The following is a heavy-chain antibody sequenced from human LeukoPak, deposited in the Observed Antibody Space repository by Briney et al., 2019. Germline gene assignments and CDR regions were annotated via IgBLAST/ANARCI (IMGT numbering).Heavy chain of an antibody. CDR2: INPSGGST. Sequence: GASVKVSCKASGYIFSSYYMLWVRRAPGQGLGWMGIINPSGGSTSYEKKFQGRVTMTRDTSTSTVYMELSSLRAEDTAVYYCARAVSPSGHFDYWGQGTLVTVSS. V-gene: IGHV1-46*01. D-gene: IGHD3-10*01. CDR1: GYIFSSYY. J-gene: IGHJ4*02. CDR3: ARAVSPSGHFDY.